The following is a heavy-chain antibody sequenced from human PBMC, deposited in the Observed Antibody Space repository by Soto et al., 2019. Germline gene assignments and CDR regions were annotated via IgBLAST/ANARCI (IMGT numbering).Heavy chain of an antibody. V-gene: IGHV1-58*01. D-gene: IGHD5-12*01. Sequence: GSSVKVSCKTSGFMFTTSAVQWVRQARGQRLEWIGWIVVGSGHTNYAQRFHERVTITRDTSTDTTFLELSSLRSEDTAVYYCARDQSRGYSGYESFDYWGQGTLVTVSS. CDR1: GFMFTTSA. CDR2: IVVGSGHT. CDR3: ARDQSRGYSGYESFDY. J-gene: IGHJ4*02.